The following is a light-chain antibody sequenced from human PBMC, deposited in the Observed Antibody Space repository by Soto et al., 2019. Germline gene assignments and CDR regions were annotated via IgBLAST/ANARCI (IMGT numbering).Light chain of an antibody. CDR3: QQRTDRPPWT. Sequence: EIVLTQSPATLASSPGERATLSCRASQSIGLAIAWYQHKPGQAPRLLIFDASQRATGIPARFRGSGSGTDFTLSISSLEPEDFAVYYCQQRTDRPPWTFGQGTTVDI. CDR1: QSIGLA. V-gene: IGKV3-11*01. J-gene: IGKJ1*01. CDR2: DAS.